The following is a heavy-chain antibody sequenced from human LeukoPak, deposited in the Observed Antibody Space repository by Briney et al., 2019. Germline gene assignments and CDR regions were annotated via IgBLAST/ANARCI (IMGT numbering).Heavy chain of an antibody. CDR3: ARVAVGEYNFHH. CDR1: GFTFDDYA. CDR2: ISWNSGSI. D-gene: IGHD6-19*01. V-gene: IGHV3-9*01. J-gene: IGHJ4*02. Sequence: GRSLRLSCAASGFTFDDYAMHWVRQAPGKGLEWVSGISWNSGSIGYADSVKGRFTISRDNAKNSLYLQMNSLRAEDTAVYFCARVAVGEYNFHHWGQGTLVTVSS.